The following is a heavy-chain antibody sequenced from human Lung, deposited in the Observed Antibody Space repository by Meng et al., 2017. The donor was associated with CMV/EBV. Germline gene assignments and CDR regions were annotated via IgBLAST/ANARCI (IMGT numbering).Heavy chain of an antibody. V-gene: IGHV3-9*03. CDR3: AKDTGSRGGYTLDV. CDR1: GLLFDDYA. CDR2: ISWNSGSI. J-gene: IGHJ6*02. D-gene: IGHD5-24*01. Sequence: SCAASGLLFDDYAMHWVRQAPGKGLEWVSGISWNSGSIGYADSVKGRFTISRDKAKNSLFLQMNSLRAEDMGVYYCAKDTGSRGGYTLDVWGQGXTVTVSS.